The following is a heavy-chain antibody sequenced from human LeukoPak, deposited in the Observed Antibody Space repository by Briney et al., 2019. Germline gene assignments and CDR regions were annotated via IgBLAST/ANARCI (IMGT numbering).Heavy chain of an antibody. CDR3: AKHLRATNTYIFFGLDV. CDR1: GFTFKDYG. Sequence: GGSLRLSCAATGFTFKDYGMPWVRQPPRKGLEWVSGINWNGGGTDYVDSVKGRFTISRDNAKNSLYLQMTSLRPEDTALYYCAKHLRATNTYIFFGLDVWGQGTTATVSS. J-gene: IGHJ6*02. D-gene: IGHD1-26*01. V-gene: IGHV3-9*01. CDR2: INWNGGGT.